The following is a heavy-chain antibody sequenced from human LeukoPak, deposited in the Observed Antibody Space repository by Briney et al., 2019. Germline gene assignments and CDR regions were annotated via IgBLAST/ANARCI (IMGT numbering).Heavy chain of an antibody. J-gene: IGHJ4*02. Sequence: SVKVSCKASGGTFSSYAISWVRQAPGQGLEWMGGIIPTFGTANYAQKFQGRVTITTDESTSTAYMELSSLRSEDTAVYYCAVEYSSSYEEYYFDYWGQGTLVTVSS. V-gene: IGHV1-69*05. D-gene: IGHD6-6*01. CDR1: GGTFSSYA. CDR2: IIPTFGTA. CDR3: AVEYSSSYEEYYFDY.